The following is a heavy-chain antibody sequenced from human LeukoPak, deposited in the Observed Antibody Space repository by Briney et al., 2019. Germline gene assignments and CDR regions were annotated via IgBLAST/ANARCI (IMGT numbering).Heavy chain of an antibody. V-gene: IGHV3-7*03. Sequence: GGSLRLSCAASGFTFSSYWMSWVRQAPGKGLEWVANIKQDGSEKYYVDSVKGRFTISRDNSKNTLYLQMNSLRAEDTAVYYCYIVVVPAAIRGRYNWFDPWGQGTLVTVSS. CDR2: IKQDGSEK. CDR1: GFTFSSYW. CDR3: YIVVVPAAIRGRYNWFDP. J-gene: IGHJ5*02. D-gene: IGHD2-2*02.